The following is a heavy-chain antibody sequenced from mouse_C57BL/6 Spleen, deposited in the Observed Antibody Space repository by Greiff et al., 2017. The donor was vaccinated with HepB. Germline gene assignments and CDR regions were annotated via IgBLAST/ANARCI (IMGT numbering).Heavy chain of an antibody. D-gene: IGHD2-10*01. CDR1: GYTFTSYW. CDR3: ARTYYGNYQNYFDY. CDR2: IDPSDSYT. Sequence: VQLVESGAELVMPGASVKLSCKASGYTFTSYWMHWVKQRPGQGLEWIGEIDPSDSYTNYNQKFKGKSTLTVDKSSSTAYMQLSSLTSEDSAVYYCARTYYGNYQNYFDYWGQGTTLTVSS. J-gene: IGHJ2*01. V-gene: IGHV1-69*01.